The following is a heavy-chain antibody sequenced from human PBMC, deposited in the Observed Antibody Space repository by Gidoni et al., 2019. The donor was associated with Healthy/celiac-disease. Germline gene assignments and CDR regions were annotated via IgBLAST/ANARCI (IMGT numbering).Heavy chain of an antibody. CDR3: ARTTIRVCSSTSCHFGSFLRRHWNYVDY. Sequence: EVQLVQSGAEVKKPGESLKISCKGSGYSFTSYWFVWARQMTGKGLEWMGIIYPGDSATSYSPSFQGQVTISADKSISTAYLQWSSLKASDTAMYYCARTTIRVCSSTSCHFGSFLRRHWNYVDYWGQGTLVTVSS. D-gene: IGHD2-2*01. V-gene: IGHV5-51*01. J-gene: IGHJ4*02. CDR2: IYPGDSAT. CDR1: GYSFTSYW.